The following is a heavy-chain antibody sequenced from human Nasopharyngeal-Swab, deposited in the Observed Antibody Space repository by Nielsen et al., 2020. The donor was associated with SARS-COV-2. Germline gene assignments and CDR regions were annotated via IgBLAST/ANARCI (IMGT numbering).Heavy chain of an antibody. CDR2: IDPSDSYT. CDR1: GYSFTSYW. Sequence: GASLKISCKGSGYSFTSYWISWVRQIPGKGLEWMGRIDPSDSYTNYSPSFQGHVTISADKSISTAYLQWSSLKASDTAMYYCARQTIYGGNSHDAFDIWGQGTMVTVSS. J-gene: IGHJ3*02. V-gene: IGHV5-10-1*01. D-gene: IGHD4-23*01. CDR3: ARQTIYGGNSHDAFDI.